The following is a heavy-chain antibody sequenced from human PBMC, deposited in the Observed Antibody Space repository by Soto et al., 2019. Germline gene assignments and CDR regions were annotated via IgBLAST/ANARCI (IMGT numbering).Heavy chain of an antibody. Sequence: QVQLQESGPGLVKASQTLSLTCNVSGGSISSGGYYWTWIRQHPGKGLEWIGNIHHSGSTFYNPSLKSRVSISVDTSKNQFSLKQSSVTAADTAVYFCVRGVLSWGQGTLVTVSS. V-gene: IGHV4-31*03. CDR1: GGSISSGGYY. CDR2: IHHSGST. CDR3: VRGVLS. J-gene: IGHJ1*01. D-gene: IGHD3-10*01.